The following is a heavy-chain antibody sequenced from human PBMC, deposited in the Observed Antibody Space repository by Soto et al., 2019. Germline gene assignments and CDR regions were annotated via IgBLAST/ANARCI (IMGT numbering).Heavy chain of an antibody. D-gene: IGHD5-12*01. Sequence: PGGPLRLPCAVPGFTFDGYALHWVRQAPGKGREWVAGISLISGNIAYSGSVKGRSTIYRDSAQNPLHLHMNTLRAESPAFYYFSKVRLVAYYVAGGNLDYWGQGTPVTVSS. CDR1: GFTFDGYA. CDR2: ISLISGNI. J-gene: IGHJ4*01. CDR3: SKVRLVAYYVAGGNLDY. V-gene: IGHV3-9*01.